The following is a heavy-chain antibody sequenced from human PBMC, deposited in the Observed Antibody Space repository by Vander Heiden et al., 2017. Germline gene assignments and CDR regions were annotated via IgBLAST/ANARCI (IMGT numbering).Heavy chain of an antibody. CDR1: GFTVSSNY. Sequence: VQLVESGGGLIQPGGSLRLSCAASGFTVSSNYMSWVRQAPGKGLEWVSVIYSGGSTYYADSVKGRFTISRDNSKNTLYLQMNSLRAEDTAVYYCAREAIEYSSSSGMDVWGQGTTVTVSS. V-gene: IGHV3-53*01. J-gene: IGHJ6*02. CDR2: IYSGGST. CDR3: AREAIEYSSSSGMDV. D-gene: IGHD6-6*01.